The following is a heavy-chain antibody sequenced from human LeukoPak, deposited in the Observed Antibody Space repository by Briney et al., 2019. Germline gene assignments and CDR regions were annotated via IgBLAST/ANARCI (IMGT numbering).Heavy chain of an antibody. CDR3: ARRPRNYYDSSGYYWIWFDP. V-gene: IGHV4-34*01. CDR2: INHSGST. Sequence: SETLSLTCAVYGGSFSGYYWSWIRQPPGKGLEWIGEINHSGSTNYNPSLKSRVTISVDTSKNQFSLKLSSVTAADTAVYYCARRPRNYYDSSGYYWIWFDPWGQGTLVTVSS. CDR1: GGSFSGYY. D-gene: IGHD3-22*01. J-gene: IGHJ5*02.